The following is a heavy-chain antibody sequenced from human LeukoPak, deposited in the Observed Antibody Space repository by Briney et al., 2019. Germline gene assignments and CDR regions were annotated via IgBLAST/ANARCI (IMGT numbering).Heavy chain of an antibody. V-gene: IGHV3-23*01. CDR1: GFTLSTDS. CDR3: AKVGGAQWLVNFDY. CDR2: ISGSGGST. J-gene: IGHJ4*02. D-gene: IGHD6-19*01. Sequence: GGSLRLSCAASGFTLSTDSMNWVRQAPGKGLEWVSAISGSGGSTYYADSVKGRFTISRDNSKNTLYLQMNSLRAEDTAVYYCAKVGGAQWLVNFDYWGQGTLVTVSS.